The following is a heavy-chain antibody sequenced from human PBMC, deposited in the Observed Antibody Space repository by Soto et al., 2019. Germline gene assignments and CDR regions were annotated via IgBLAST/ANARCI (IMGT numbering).Heavy chain of an antibody. CDR2: IKSKTDGGTT. D-gene: IGHD6-19*01. J-gene: IGHJ4*02. CDR3: TTTSRSGWSS. CDR1: GVTFSNAW. Sequence: GGSMILSYAAAGVTFSNAWMSWVRPAPGKGLEWVGRIKSKTDGGTTDYAAPVNGRFTISRDDSKNTLYLQMNSLKTEDTAVYYCTTTSRSGWSSWGQGALVTVSS. V-gene: IGHV3-15*01.